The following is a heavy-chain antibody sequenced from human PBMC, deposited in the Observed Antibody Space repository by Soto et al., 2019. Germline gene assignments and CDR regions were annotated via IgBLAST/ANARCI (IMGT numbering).Heavy chain of an antibody. Sequence: PSETLSLTCTVSGGSVSNGMYYWSWIRQPPGKGLEWIGNVYFIGTTIYNPSLKSRVTMSVDTYKDQFFLKLTSVTAADTAVYYCARYCNNCGCRHLYDLGYWGLGTLVTVS. CDR1: GGSVSNGMYY. CDR2: VYFIGTT. CDR3: ARYCNNCGCRHLYDLGY. D-gene: IGHD2-8*01. V-gene: IGHV4-61*01. J-gene: IGHJ4*02.